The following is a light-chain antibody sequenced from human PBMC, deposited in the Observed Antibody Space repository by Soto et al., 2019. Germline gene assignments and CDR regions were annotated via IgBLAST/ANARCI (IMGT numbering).Light chain of an antibody. V-gene: IGLV4-69*01. Sequence: QLVLTQSPSASASLGASVKLTCTLSSGHSNYAIAWHQQQPEKVPRYLMKVNSDGSHSKGDGIPDRFSGSSSGAERYLTISRLQSEDEADYYCQTWGTGIQVFGGGTKVTVL. CDR2: VNSDGSH. CDR3: QTWGTGIQV. J-gene: IGLJ3*02. CDR1: SGHSNYA.